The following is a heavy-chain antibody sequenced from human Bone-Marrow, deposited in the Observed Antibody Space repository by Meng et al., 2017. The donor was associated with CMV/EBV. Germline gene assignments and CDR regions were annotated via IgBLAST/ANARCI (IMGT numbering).Heavy chain of an antibody. CDR2: INSDGSST. CDR1: GFTFSSYW. CDR3: AKDLGGGIVVKPGATGYYYGMDV. V-gene: IGHV3-74*01. Sequence: GGSLRLSCAASGFTFSSYWMHWVRQAPGKGLVWVSRINSDGSSTSYADSVKGRFTISRDNAKNTLYLQMNSLRAEDTAVYYCAKDLGGGIVVKPGATGYYYGMDVWGQGTTVTVSS. J-gene: IGHJ6*02. D-gene: IGHD2-2*01.